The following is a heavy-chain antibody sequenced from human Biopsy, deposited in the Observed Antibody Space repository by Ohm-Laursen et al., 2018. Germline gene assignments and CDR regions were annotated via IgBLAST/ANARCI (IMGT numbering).Heavy chain of an antibody. V-gene: IGHV4-59*12. J-gene: IGHJ6*02. D-gene: IGHD3-22*01. CDR2: ITYRGST. CDR1: DGSIDNYH. Sequence: TLSLTCNVSDGSIDNYHWTWIRQAPGKTLEWIGSITYRGSTYYNPSLKSRVTISVDTSKNQFSLKVRSVTAADTAVYYCVRGVDYYDPYHYYALDVWGQGTTVTVSS. CDR3: VRGVDYYDPYHYYALDV.